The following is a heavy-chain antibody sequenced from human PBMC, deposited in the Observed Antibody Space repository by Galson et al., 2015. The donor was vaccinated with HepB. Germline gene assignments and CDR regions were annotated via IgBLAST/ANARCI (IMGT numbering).Heavy chain of an antibody. CDR3: ANGYCSSTSCYRAPFSG. J-gene: IGHJ4*02. Sequence: SLRLSCAASGFTFSSYAMSRVRQAPGKGLEWVSAISGSGGSTYYADSVKGRFTISRDNSKNTLYLQMNSLRAEDTAVYYCANGYCSSTSCYRAPFSGWGQGTLVTVSS. V-gene: IGHV3-23*01. D-gene: IGHD2-2*02. CDR2: ISGSGGST. CDR1: GFTFSSYA.